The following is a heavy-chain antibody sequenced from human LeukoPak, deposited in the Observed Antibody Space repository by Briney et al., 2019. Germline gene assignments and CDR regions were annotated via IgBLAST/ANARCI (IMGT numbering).Heavy chain of an antibody. CDR1: GFTFSSYG. J-gene: IGHJ4*02. Sequence: PGGSLRLSCAASGFTFSSYGMSWVRQAPGKGLEWVSSISGDSTDIYYADSLMGRSTISRDNAKNSLYLQINSLRAEDTAIYYCARRGYSDSSGYDYWGQGTLVTVSS. D-gene: IGHD3-22*01. CDR2: ISGDSTDI. CDR3: ARRGYSDSSGYDY. V-gene: IGHV3-21*01.